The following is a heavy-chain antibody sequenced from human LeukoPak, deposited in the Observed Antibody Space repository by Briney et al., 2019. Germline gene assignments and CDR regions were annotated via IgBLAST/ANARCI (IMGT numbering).Heavy chain of an antibody. D-gene: IGHD5-18*01. Sequence: PGGSLRLSCAASGFTFSSYGMHWVRQAPGKGLEWVAFIRYDGSNKYYADSVKGRFTISRDNSKNTLYLQMNSLRAEDTAVYYCAKNDGYSYGTLDYWGQGTLVTVSS. CDR3: AKNDGYSYGTLDY. V-gene: IGHV3-30*02. CDR1: GFTFSSYG. J-gene: IGHJ4*02. CDR2: IRYDGSNK.